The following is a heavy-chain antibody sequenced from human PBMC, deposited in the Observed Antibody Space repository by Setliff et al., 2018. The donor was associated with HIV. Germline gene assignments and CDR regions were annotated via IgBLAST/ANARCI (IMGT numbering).Heavy chain of an antibody. J-gene: IGHJ4*02. CDR3: ARDLRSSHGSPNYFDY. CDR1: GFPFSTYP. D-gene: IGHD2-15*01. Sequence: PGGSLRLSCVASGFPFSTYPMHWIRQAPGKGLEWVALTSYDGSNKFYTDSVKGRFTISRDNSKNTLYLEMNSLRAEETAVYYCARDLRSSHGSPNYFDYWGRGALVTVSS. CDR2: TSYDGSNK. V-gene: IGHV3-30*03.